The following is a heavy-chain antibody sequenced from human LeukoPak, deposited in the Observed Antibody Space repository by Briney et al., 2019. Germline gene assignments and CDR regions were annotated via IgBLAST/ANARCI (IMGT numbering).Heavy chain of an antibody. V-gene: IGHV4-61*02. CDR1: GGSISSGSYY. CDR3: ARYYYGSGIYWFDP. J-gene: IGHJ5*02. D-gene: IGHD3-10*01. CDR2: IYTSGST. Sequence: SETLSLTCTVSGGSISSGSYYWSWIRQPAGKGLEWIGRIYTSGSTNYNPSLKSRVTISVDTSKNQFSLKLSSVTAADTAVYYCARYYYGSGIYWFDPWGQGTLVTVSS.